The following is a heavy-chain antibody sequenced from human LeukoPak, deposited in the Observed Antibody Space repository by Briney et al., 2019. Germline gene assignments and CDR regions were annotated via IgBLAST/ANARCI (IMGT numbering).Heavy chain of an antibody. CDR2: IYYSGST. CDR3: ASPSS. CDR1: GGSISSYY. Sequence: MTSETLSLTCTVSGGSISSYYWSWIRQPPGKGPEWIGYIYYSGSTNYNPSLKSRVTISVDTSKNQFSLKLSSVTAADTAVYYCASPSSWGQGTLVTVSS. J-gene: IGHJ4*02. D-gene: IGHD2-2*01. V-gene: IGHV4-59*01.